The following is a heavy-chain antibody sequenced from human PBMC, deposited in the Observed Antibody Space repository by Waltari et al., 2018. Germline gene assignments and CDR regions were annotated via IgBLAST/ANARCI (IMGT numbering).Heavy chain of an antibody. CDR3: ARLPYCSSTSCYFDY. V-gene: IGHV4-39*01. CDR2: IYYSGST. CDR1: GGSISSSSYY. J-gene: IGHJ4*02. Sequence: QLQLQESGPGLVKPSETLSLTCTVSGGSISSSSYYRGWTRQPPGKGLEWIGSIYYSGSTYYNPSLKSRVTISVDTSKNQFSLKLSSVTAADTAVYYCARLPYCSSTSCYFDYWGQGTLVTVSS. D-gene: IGHD2-2*01.